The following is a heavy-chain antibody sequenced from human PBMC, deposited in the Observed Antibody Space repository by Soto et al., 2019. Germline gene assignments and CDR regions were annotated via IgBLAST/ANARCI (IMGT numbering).Heavy chain of an antibody. D-gene: IGHD4-17*01. CDR3: VTETGGYGDAPFDY. CDR1: GFTFSDHY. V-gene: IGHV3-72*01. J-gene: IGHJ4*02. CDR2: TRNKANSYTT. Sequence: GGSLRLSCAASGFTFSDHYMDWVRQAPGKGLEWVGRTRNKANSYTTEYAASVKGRFTISRDDSKNSLYLQMNSLKTEDTAVYYCVTETGGYGDAPFDYWGQGPLVTVYS.